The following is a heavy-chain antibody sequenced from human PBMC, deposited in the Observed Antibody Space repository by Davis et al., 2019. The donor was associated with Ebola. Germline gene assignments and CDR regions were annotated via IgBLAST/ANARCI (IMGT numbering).Heavy chain of an antibody. CDR1: GYSFNDNY. CDR3: ATNTGAYYYAMDV. J-gene: IGHJ6*02. Sequence: ASVQVSCKASGYSFNDNYMRWVRQAPAQGLEWMGWINPNTGDTEYPQRFQGRVTMTRDTSIRTAYMELRRLRSDDTAVYYCATNTGAYYYAMDVWGQGTTVTVSS. V-gene: IGHV1-2*02. CDR2: INPNTGDT. D-gene: IGHD4/OR15-4a*01.